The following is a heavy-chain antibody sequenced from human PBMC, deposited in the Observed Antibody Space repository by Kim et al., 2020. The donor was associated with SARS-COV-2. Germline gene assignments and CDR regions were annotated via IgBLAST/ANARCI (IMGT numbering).Heavy chain of an antibody. CDR1: GGSISSYY. Sequence: SETLSLTCTVSGGSISSYYWSWIRQPPGKGLEWIGYIYYSGSTNYNPSLKSRVTISVDTSKNQFSLKLSSVTAADTAVYYCARDRDTMVRGGPNYYYGMDVWGQGTTVTVSS. J-gene: IGHJ6*02. V-gene: IGHV4-59*01. CDR3: ARDRDTMVRGGPNYYYGMDV. CDR2: IYYSGST. D-gene: IGHD3-10*01.